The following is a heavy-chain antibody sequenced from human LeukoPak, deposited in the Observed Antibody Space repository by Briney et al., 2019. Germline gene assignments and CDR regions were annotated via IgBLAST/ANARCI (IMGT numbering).Heavy chain of an antibody. CDR1: GFTFSSYG. Sequence: GGSLRLSCATSGFTFSSYGMHWVRQAPGRGLEWVAVIWYDGSNKYYADSVKGRFTISRDNSKNTLYLQMTGLRAEDTAVYYCARTTVYWGQGTLVTVSS. D-gene: IGHD4-17*01. V-gene: IGHV3-33*01. J-gene: IGHJ4*02. CDR2: IWYDGSNK. CDR3: ARTTVY.